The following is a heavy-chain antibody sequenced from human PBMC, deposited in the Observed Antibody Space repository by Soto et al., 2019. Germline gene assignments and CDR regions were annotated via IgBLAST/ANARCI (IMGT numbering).Heavy chain of an antibody. D-gene: IGHD2-2*01. CDR3: AREATRDCRDTSCLVNCFDP. CDR2: IHYGGST. Sequence: SETLSLTCTVSGDSINTDYWGWIRQPPGKGLEWVGYIHYGGSTTYNTSLKSRVTISVDTSKNHFSLRVNSVTAADTALYYCAREATRDCRDTSCLVNCFDPWGQGTLVTVSS. V-gene: IGHV4-59*01. J-gene: IGHJ5*02. CDR1: GDSINTDY.